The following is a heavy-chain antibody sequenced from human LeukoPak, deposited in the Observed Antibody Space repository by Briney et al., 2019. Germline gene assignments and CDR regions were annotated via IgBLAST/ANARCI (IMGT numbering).Heavy chain of an antibody. D-gene: IGHD1-14*01. CDR2: IYYSGST. CDR1: GHSITGYD. J-gene: IGHJ4*02. CDR3: ARGGEPLAQTYYFDY. V-gene: IGHV4-59*01. Sequence: PSETLSLTCSVSGHSITGYDWSWIRQPPGKGLEWIGYIYYSGSTNYNPSLKSRVTISVDTSKNQFSLKLSSVTAADTAVYYCARGGEPLAQTYYFDYWGQGTLVTVSS.